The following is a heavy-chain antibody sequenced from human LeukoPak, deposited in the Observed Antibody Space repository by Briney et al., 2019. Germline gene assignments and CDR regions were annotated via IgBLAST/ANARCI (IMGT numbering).Heavy chain of an antibody. V-gene: IGHV4-39*07. Sequence: SETLSLTCTVSGGFISSSSYYWGWIRQPPGKGLEWIGSIYYSGSTYYNPSLKSRVTISVDRSKNQFSLKLSSVTAADTAVYYCARRRRGELNDAFDIWGQGTMVTVSS. CDR2: IYYSGST. J-gene: IGHJ3*02. CDR3: ARRRRGELNDAFDI. CDR1: GGFISSSSYY. D-gene: IGHD1-26*01.